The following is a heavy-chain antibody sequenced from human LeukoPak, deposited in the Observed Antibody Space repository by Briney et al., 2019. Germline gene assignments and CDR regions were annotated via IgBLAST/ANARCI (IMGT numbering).Heavy chain of an antibody. CDR1: GGSISSSSYY. CDR3: ARSPITMTWTKGSYY. CDR2: IYYSGST. V-gene: IGHV4-39*07. J-gene: IGHJ4*02. D-gene: IGHD3-22*01. Sequence: PSETLSLTCTVSGGSISSSSYYWGWIRQPPGKGLEWIGSIYYSGSTYYNPSLKSRVTISVDTSKNQFSLKLSSVTAADTAVYYCARSPITMTWTKGSYYWGQGTLVTVSS.